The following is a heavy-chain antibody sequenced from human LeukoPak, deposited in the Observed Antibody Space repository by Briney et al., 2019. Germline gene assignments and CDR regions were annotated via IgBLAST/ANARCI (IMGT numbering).Heavy chain of an antibody. CDR1: GFTFSNYW. J-gene: IGHJ4*02. Sequence: GGSLRLSCAASGFTFSNYWMNWVRQAPGKGLEWVANIKEDGSDKYYVDSVKGRFTISRDNAKNSLYLQMNSLRAEDTAVYYCPRDLQWLRGGAFDYWGQGTLVTVSS. V-gene: IGHV3-7*01. D-gene: IGHD5-12*01. CDR2: IKEDGSDK. CDR3: PRDLQWLRGGAFDY.